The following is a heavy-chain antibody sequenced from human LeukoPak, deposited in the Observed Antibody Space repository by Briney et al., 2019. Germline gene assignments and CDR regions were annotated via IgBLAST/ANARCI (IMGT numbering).Heavy chain of an antibody. CDR2: INSDGSST. CDR3: ARDRNTGSSYGNLFEY. Sequence: PGGSLRLSCAASGFTFSSYWMHWVRQAPGKGLVWVSRINSDGSSTSYADSVKGRFTISRDNAKNTLYLQMNSLRAEDTSVYYCARDRNTGSSYGNLFEYWGQGSLVTVSS. J-gene: IGHJ4*02. V-gene: IGHV3-74*01. D-gene: IGHD1-26*01. CDR1: GFTFSSYW.